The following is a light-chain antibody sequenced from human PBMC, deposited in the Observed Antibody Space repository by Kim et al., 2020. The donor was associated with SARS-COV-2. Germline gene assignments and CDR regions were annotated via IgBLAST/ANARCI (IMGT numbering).Light chain of an antibody. Sequence: QSALTQPPSASGSLGQSVTISCTGSSSDVGGWNYVSWYQQHPGKVPKLLISEVTKRPSGVPNRFSGSRSGNTASLTVSGLQAEDEADYYCSSYAGDNNLVVFGGGTQLTVL. J-gene: IGLJ2*01. CDR2: EVT. CDR3: SSYAGDNNLVV. CDR1: SSDVGGWNY. V-gene: IGLV2-8*01.